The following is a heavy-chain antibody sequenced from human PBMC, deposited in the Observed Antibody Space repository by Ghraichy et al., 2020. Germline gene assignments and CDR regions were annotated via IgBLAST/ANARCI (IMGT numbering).Heavy chain of an antibody. CDR1: GGSISSYY. D-gene: IGHD3-9*01. CDR2: IYYSGST. CDR3: ARSYYDILTGYKYNWFDP. V-gene: IGHV4-59*01. J-gene: IGHJ5*02. Sequence: SETLSLTCTVSGGSISSYYWSWIRQPPGKGLEWIGYIYYSGSTNYNPSLKSRVTISVDTSKNQFSLKLSSVTAADPAVYYCARSYYDILTGYKYNWFDPWGQGTLVTVSS.